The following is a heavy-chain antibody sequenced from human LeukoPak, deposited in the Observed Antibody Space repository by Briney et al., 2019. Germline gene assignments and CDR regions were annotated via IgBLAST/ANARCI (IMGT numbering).Heavy chain of an antibody. D-gene: IGHD1-26*01. CDR2: IYSDGST. J-gene: IGHJ3*02. Sequence: TGGSLRLSCAASGFTVSSNYMSWVRQAPGKGLEWVSEIYSDGSTYYAASVKGRFSISRNNSKNTVYLQMNSLRAEDRAVYYCARELREHGVFDIWGRGTMVTVSS. CDR1: GFTVSSNY. V-gene: IGHV3-53*01. CDR3: ARELREHGVFDI.